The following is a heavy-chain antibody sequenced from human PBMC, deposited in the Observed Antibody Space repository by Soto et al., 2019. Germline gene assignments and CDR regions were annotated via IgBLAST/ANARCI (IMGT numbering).Heavy chain of an antibody. CDR3: ARVPRYYDFWSGFYKDKGYFDY. CDR2: INHSGST. D-gene: IGHD3-3*01. J-gene: IGHJ4*02. CDR1: GGSFSGYY. Sequence: PSETLSLTCAVYGGSFSGYYWSWIRQPPGKGLEWIGEINHSGSTNYNPSLKSRVTISVDTSKNQFSLKLSSVTAADTAVYYCARVPRYYDFWSGFYKDKGYFDYWGQGTLVTVSS. V-gene: IGHV4-34*01.